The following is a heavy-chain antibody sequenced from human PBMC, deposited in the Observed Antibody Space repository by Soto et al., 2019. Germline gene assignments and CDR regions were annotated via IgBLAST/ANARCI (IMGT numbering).Heavy chain of an antibody. J-gene: IGHJ4*02. Sequence: XVATLVNPAPILTLTCTFVGFSLNASGMCLTWIRQHTASALEWPATIDWDGDKYYTSSLATRLTISKETSKNQVALTMTNMKPVDTGTYFCARMRGSYISPLDSWGQGALVTGSS. CDR1: GFSLNASGMC. CDR3: ARMRGSYISPLDS. CDR2: IDWDGDK. V-gene: IGHV2-70*13. D-gene: IGHD5-18*01.